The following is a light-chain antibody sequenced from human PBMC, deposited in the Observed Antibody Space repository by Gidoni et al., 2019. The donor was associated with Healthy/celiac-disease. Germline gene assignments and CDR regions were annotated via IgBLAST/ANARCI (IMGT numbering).Light chain of an antibody. Sequence: DLQMTQSPSTLSASVGDRVTITCRASQSISSWLAWYQQKPGKAPKLLIYDASSLESGVPSRFSGSGSGTEFTLTISSLQPDDFATYYCQQYNSYSRTFGQXTKLEIK. CDR2: DAS. V-gene: IGKV1-5*01. J-gene: IGKJ2*01. CDR3: QQYNSYSRT. CDR1: QSISSW.